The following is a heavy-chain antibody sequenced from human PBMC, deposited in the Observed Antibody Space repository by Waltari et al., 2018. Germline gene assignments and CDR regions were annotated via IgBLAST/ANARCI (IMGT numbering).Heavy chain of an antibody. CDR3: ARTLRIAAAGTYYYGMDV. CDR1: GGTFSSYT. D-gene: IGHD6-13*01. V-gene: IGHV1-69*02. J-gene: IGHJ6*02. CDR2: IIPILGIA. Sequence: QVQLVQSGAEVKKPGSSVKVSCKASGGTFSSYTISWVRQAPGQGLGWMGRIIPILGIANYAQKFQGRVTITADKSTSTAYMELSSLRSEDTAVYYCARTLRIAAAGTYYYGMDVWGQGTTVTVSS.